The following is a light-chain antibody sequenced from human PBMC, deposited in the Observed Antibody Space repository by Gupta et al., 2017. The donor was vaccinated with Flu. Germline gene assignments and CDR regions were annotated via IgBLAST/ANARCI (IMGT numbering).Light chain of an antibody. CDR2: EVS. Sequence: QSALTPPASVSGAPGQSINISCTGPSSDVGGYNYVSWYQQHPGKAPKLMIYEVSNRPSGVSNRFSGSKSGNTASLTISGLQAEDEADYYCSSYTSSSTVFGGGTKLTVL. CDR1: SSDVGGYNY. CDR3: SSYTSSSTV. V-gene: IGLV2-14*01. J-gene: IGLJ2*01.